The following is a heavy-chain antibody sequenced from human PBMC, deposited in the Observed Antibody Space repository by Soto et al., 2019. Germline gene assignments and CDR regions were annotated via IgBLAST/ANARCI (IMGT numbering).Heavy chain of an antibody. CDR3: ARDRGYCSGGRCSSDWFDP. CDR2: INPYSGDT. D-gene: IGHD2-15*01. CDR1: GYTFISFA. V-gene: IGHV1-18*04. J-gene: IGHJ5*02. Sequence: QVQLMQSGPEVKTPGASVKVSCKASGYTFISFAFSWVRQAPGQGLEWMGWINPYSGDTNYAQKFQGRVTMTTDTAMSTAYMEMRSLRSDDTAVYYCARDRGYCSGGRCSSDWFDPWGQGTLVTVSS.